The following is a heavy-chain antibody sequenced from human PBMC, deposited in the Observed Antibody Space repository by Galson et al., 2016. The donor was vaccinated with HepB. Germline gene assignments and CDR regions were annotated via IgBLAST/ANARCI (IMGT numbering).Heavy chain of an antibody. CDR3: ARGNYYGSGSYSYGAFY. CDR1: GFTFSSSW. J-gene: IGHJ4*02. Sequence: SLRLSCAASGFTFSSSWMTWVRQSPGKGLERVANINQDGSQKKFVDAVKGRFTISRDNAENSLYLHLSSLRFEDTAIYYCARGNYYGSGSYSYGAFYWGQGTVVTVSS. CDR2: INQDGSQK. D-gene: IGHD3-10*01. V-gene: IGHV3-7*01.